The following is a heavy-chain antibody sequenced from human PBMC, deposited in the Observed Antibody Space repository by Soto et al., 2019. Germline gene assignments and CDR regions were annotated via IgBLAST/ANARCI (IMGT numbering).Heavy chain of an antibody. J-gene: IGHJ4*02. CDR3: ARSGDNYNRLDY. Sequence: VGSLRLSCEGSGFTFSDYYISWIRQAPGKGLEWISYSSNSGTFSRYADSVKGRFSIFRDNTKNLLYLQMNSLRAEDTAVYYCARSGDNYNRLDYWGQGTPVTVSS. CDR2: SSNSGTFS. D-gene: IGHD1-1*01. V-gene: IGHV3-11*06. CDR1: GFTFSDYY.